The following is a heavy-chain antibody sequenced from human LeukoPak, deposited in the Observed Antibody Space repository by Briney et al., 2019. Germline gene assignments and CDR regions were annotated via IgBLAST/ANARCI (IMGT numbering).Heavy chain of an antibody. Sequence: GGSLRLSCAASGLTFSNYYMSWVRQAPGKGLEWVASIKQDGSEKYYVDSVKGRFAISRDNAKNSLYLQMNSLRAEDTAVYYCARDSPDTSFDYWGQGTLVTVSS. V-gene: IGHV3-7*03. J-gene: IGHJ4*02. CDR1: GLTFSNYY. CDR3: ARDSPDTSFDY. CDR2: IKQDGSEK.